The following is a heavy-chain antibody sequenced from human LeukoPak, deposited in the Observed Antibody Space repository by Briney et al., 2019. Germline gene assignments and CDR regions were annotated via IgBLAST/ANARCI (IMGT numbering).Heavy chain of an antibody. Sequence: GESLKIPCKGSGYSFTSYWIGWVRPMPGKGLEWMGIIYPGDSDTRYSPSFQGQVTISADKSISTAYLQWSSLKASDTAMYYCASKGATGDDAFDIWGQGTMVTVSS. CDR1: GYSFTSYW. J-gene: IGHJ3*02. D-gene: IGHD1-26*01. CDR3: ASKGATGDDAFDI. V-gene: IGHV5-51*01. CDR2: IYPGDSDT.